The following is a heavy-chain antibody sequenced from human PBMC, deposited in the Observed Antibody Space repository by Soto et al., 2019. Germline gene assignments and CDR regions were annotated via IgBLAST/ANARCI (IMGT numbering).Heavy chain of an antibody. D-gene: IGHD3-3*01. CDR3: ARGRGIFGVGFYYYGMDV. CDR1: GGSFSGYY. CDR2: INHSGST. Sequence: PSETLSLTCAVYGGSFSGYYWSRIRQPPGKGLEWIGEINHSGSTNYNPSLKSRVTISVDTSKNPFSLKLSSVTAADTAVYYCARGRGIFGVGFYYYGMDVWGQGTTVTVSS. J-gene: IGHJ6*02. V-gene: IGHV4-34*01.